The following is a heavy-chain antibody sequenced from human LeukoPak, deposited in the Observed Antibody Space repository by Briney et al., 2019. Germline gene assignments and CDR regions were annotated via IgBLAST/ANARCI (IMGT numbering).Heavy chain of an antibody. CDR3: ARQTTVTIPFGY. CDR1: GGSFSGYY. Sequence: KPSETLSLTCAVYGGSFSGYYWSWIRQPPGKGLEWIGEINHSGSTNYNPSLKSRVTISVDKSKNQFSLKLSSVTAADTAVYYCARQTTVTIPFGYWGQGPLVTVSS. V-gene: IGHV4-34*01. D-gene: IGHD4-11*01. CDR2: INHSGST. J-gene: IGHJ4*02.